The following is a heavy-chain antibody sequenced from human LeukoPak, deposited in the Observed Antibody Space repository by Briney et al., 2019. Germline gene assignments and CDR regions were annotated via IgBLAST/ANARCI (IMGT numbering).Heavy chain of an antibody. CDR3: ASWWSVYLRQGRVAFDI. J-gene: IGHJ3*02. V-gene: IGHV3-7*01. CDR2: IKQDGSEK. D-gene: IGHD3-3*01. CDR1: GFTFSSYW. Sequence: GGSLRLSCAASGFTFSSYWMSWVRQAPGKGLEWVTNIKQDGSEKYYVDSVKGRFTISRDNAKNSLYLQMNSLRAEDTAVYCCASWWSVYLRQGRVAFDIWGQGTMVTVSS.